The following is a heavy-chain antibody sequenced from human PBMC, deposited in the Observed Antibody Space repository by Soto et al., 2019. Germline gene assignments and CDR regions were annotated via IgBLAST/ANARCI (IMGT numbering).Heavy chain of an antibody. Sequence: QLQLQESGSGLVKPSQTLSLTCAVSGGSISSGGYSWSWIRQPPGRGLEWIGYIYRTGSTDYNSSLRCRVTISVDRSKNQFSLKLSSVTAADTAVYYCARASGGDYVMGYYGMDVWGQGTTVTVSS. CDR1: GGSISSGGYS. J-gene: IGHJ6*02. V-gene: IGHV4-30-2*01. CDR3: ARASGGDYVMGYYGMDV. D-gene: IGHD2-21*02. CDR2: IYRTGST.